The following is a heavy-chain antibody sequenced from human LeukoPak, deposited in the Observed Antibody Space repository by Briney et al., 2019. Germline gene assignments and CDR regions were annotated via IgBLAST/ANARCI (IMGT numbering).Heavy chain of an antibody. CDR3: ARVAWGHGLDHGPGAFDI. Sequence: PSQTLSLTCTVSGGSISSGSYYWSWIRQPAGKGLEWFGRIYTSGSTNYNPSLKSRVTISVDTSKNQFSLKLSSVTAADTAVYYCARVAWGHGLDHGPGAFDIWGQGTMVTVSS. D-gene: IGHD7-27*01. J-gene: IGHJ3*02. CDR1: GGSISSGSYY. CDR2: IYTSGST. V-gene: IGHV4-61*02.